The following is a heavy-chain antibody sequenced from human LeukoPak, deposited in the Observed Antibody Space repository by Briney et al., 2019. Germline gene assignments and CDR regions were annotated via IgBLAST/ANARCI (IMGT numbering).Heavy chain of an antibody. D-gene: IGHD3-22*01. J-gene: IGHJ4*02. CDR1: GGSISSGGYS. Sequence: SQTLSLTCAVSGGSISSGGYSWSWIRQPPGKGLEWIVEINHSGSTNYNPSLKSRVTISVDTSKNQFSLKLSSVTAADTAVYYCARQIRYYDSSGSPHFDYWGQGTLVTVSS. CDR2: INHSGST. CDR3: ARQIRYYDSSGSPHFDY. V-gene: IGHV4-30-2*01.